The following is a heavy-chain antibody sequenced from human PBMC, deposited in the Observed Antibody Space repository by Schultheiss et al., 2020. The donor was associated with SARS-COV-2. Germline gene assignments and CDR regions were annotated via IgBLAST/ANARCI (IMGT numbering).Heavy chain of an antibody. D-gene: IGHD2-21*02. CDR2: ISSSSSTI. CDR1: GFSFSNAW. J-gene: IGHJ4*02. CDR3: AKSLLGVVVTATPFDY. Sequence: GGSLRLSCAASGFSFSNAWMSWVRQAPGKGLEWVSYISSSSSTIYYADSAKGRFTISRDNAKNSLYLQMNSLRAEDTAVYYCAKSLLGVVVTATPFDYWGQGTLVTVSS. V-gene: IGHV3-48*04.